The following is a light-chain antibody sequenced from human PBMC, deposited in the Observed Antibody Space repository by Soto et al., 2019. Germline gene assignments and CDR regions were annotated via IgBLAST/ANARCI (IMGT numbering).Light chain of an antibody. Sequence: SYELTQPPSVSVAPGKTARITCGGNNIGSKSVHWYQQKAGQAPVLVIYYESDRPSGIPERFSGSNSGNTATLTISRVEAGDEADYYCQVWDSSSDHVVFGGGTKVTVL. J-gene: IGLJ2*01. CDR3: QVWDSSSDHVV. CDR1: NIGSKS. CDR2: YES. V-gene: IGLV3-21*04.